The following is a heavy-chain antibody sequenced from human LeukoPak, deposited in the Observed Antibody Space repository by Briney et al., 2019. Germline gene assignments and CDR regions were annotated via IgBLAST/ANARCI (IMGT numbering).Heavy chain of an antibody. CDR3: ACLYGYYMDV. D-gene: IGHD3-16*01. Sequence: SETLSLTCAVYGGSFSGYYWSWIRQPPGKGLEWIGEINHSGSTNYNPSLKSRVTISVDTSKNQFSLKLSSVTAADTAVYYCACLYGYYMDVWGKGTTVTIS. V-gene: IGHV4-34*01. CDR2: INHSGST. J-gene: IGHJ6*03. CDR1: GGSFSGYY.